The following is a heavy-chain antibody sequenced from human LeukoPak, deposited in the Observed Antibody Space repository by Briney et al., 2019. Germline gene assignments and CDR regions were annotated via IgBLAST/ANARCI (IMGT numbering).Heavy chain of an antibody. D-gene: IGHD6-19*01. J-gene: IGHJ4*02. CDR2: INPSGGGT. CDR3: ARQGAYSSAIGKGY. V-gene: IGHV1-46*02. Sequence: ASVNVSCKASGYTFNNYYMYWVRQAPGQGLEWMGMINPSGGGTSYAQKFQGKGTMTRDTSTRTVYMEVRSLKPEDTAVDYCARQGAYSSAIGKGYWGQGTLVTVSS. CDR1: GYTFNNYY.